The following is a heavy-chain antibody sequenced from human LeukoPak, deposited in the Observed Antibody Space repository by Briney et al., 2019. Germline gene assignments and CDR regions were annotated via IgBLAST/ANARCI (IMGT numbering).Heavy chain of an antibody. D-gene: IGHD4-11*01. CDR2: INHSGST. CDR3: ARLQSWGGYYYYYMDV. V-gene: IGHV4-34*01. J-gene: IGHJ6*03. CDR1: GGSFSGYY. Sequence: SETLSLTCAVYGGSFSGYYWSWIRQPPGKGLEWIGEINHSGSTNYNPSLKSRVTISVDTSKNQFSLKLSSVTAADTAVYYCARLQSWGGYYYYYMDVWGKGTTVTVSS.